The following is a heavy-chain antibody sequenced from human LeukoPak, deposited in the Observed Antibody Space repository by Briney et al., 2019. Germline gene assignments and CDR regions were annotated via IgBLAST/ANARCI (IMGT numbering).Heavy chain of an antibody. CDR2: LSHSGST. V-gene: IGHV4-38-2*02. J-gene: IGHJ4*02. CDR1: AYSISSGYY. CDR3: ARLMLVGARFDY. D-gene: IGHD1-26*01. Sequence: SETLSLTCTVSAYSISSGYYWGWIRQPPGKGLEWIGSLSHSGSTKYNPSLKSRVTISVGTSKNQFSLKLSSVTAADTAVYYCARLMLVGARFDYWGQGTLVTVSS.